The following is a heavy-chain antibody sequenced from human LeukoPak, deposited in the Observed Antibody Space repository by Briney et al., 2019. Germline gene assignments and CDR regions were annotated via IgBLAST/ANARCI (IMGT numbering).Heavy chain of an antibody. J-gene: IGHJ4*02. V-gene: IGHV3-53*01. Sequence: GGSLRLFCAASGFTVSSNYMSWVRQAPGKGLEWVSVIYSGGSTYYADSVKGRFTISRDNSKNTLYLQMNSLRAEDTAVYYCATTHPMGILDYWGQGTLVTVSS. CDR2: IYSGGST. D-gene: IGHD3-10*01. CDR1: GFTVSSNY. CDR3: ATTHPMGILDY.